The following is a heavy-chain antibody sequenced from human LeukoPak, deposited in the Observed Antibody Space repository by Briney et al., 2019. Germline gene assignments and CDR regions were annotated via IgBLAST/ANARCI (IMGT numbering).Heavy chain of an antibody. D-gene: IGHD3-22*01. CDR1: GYTFSNFW. CDR3: VCVTNTGYYYRFDY. Sequence: QPGGSLTLSCVASGYTFSNFWMRWVRQAPGKGLVWVSRIKSDGSDISYVDSVKGRYTISRDNAKDTLYLQMDSLRAEDTAIYYCVCVTNTGYYYRFDYWGQGTLVTVSS. J-gene: IGHJ4*02. V-gene: IGHV3-74*01. CDR2: IKSDGSDI.